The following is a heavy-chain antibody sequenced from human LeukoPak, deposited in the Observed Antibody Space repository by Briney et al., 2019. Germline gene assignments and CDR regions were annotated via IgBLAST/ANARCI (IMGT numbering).Heavy chain of an antibody. J-gene: IGHJ4*02. D-gene: IGHD5-24*01. V-gene: IGHV3-48*03. CDR3: ARTMAF. CDR2: ISSSGSPI. Sequence: GGSLRLSCAASGFTFSSYWMHWVRQAPGKGLEWVSDISSSGSPIYYADSVKGRFTVSRDNAKNSLYLQMSSLRAEDTAVYYCARTMAFWGQGTLVAVSS. CDR1: GFTFSSYW.